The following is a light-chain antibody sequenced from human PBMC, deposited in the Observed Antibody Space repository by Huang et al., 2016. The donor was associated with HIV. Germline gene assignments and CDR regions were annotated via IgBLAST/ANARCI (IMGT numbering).Light chain of an antibody. CDR1: QSVSSTY. CDR3: QQYGSSPFA. Sequence: EIVLTQSPGTLSLSPGERATLSCRASQSVSSTYLAWYQHKPGQAPRLLIYGASSRATGIPDRFSGGGSGTDFTLTINRLEPEDFAVYYCQQYGSSPFAFGQGTRLEMK. J-gene: IGKJ5*01. CDR2: GAS. V-gene: IGKV3-20*01.